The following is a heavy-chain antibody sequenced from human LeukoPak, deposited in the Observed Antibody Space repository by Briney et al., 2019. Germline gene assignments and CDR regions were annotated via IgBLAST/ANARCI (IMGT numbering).Heavy chain of an antibody. CDR3: ARADWGSGYYHRPFDY. Sequence: SETLSLTCTVSGGSISSYYWSWIRQPPGKGLEWIGYINYSGSTNYNPSLKSRVTISVDTSKNQFSLKLSSVTAADTAVYYCARADWGSGYYHRPFDYWGQGTLVTVSS. D-gene: IGHD3-22*01. CDR2: INYSGST. CDR1: GGSISSYY. J-gene: IGHJ4*02. V-gene: IGHV4-59*01.